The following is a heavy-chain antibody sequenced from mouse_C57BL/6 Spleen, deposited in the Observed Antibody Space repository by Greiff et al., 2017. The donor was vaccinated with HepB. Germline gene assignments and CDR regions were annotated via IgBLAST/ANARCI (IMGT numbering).Heavy chain of an antibody. J-gene: IGHJ3*01. Sequence: EVQLQQSGPELVKPGASVKISCKASGYTFTDYYMNWVKQSHGKSLEWIGDINPNNGGTSYNQKFKGKATLTVDKSSSTAYMELRSLTSEDSAVYYCARPDYDWFAYWGQGTLVTVSA. V-gene: IGHV1-26*01. D-gene: IGHD2-4*01. CDR1: GYTFTDYY. CDR2: INPNNGGT. CDR3: ARPDYDWFAY.